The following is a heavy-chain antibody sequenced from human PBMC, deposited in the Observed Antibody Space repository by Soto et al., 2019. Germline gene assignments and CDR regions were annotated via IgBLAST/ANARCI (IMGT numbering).Heavy chain of an antibody. CDR3: AIIPIYSGRYFGYFDS. Sequence: SEPLSVTWTVSGGSVSSGTYYWSWIRQPPGKGLEWIGYIYYSGNTKYNPSLESRVAISVDTSKNRFSLKLRSVTAADTAVYYCAIIPIYSGRYFGYFDSWGQGTLVTAPQ. D-gene: IGHD1-26*01. J-gene: IGHJ4*02. CDR2: IYYSGNT. V-gene: IGHV4-61*01. CDR1: GGSVSSGTYY.